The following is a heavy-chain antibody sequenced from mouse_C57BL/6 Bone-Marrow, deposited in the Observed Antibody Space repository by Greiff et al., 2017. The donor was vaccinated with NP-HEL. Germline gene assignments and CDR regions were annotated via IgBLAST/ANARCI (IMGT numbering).Heavy chain of an antibody. CDR3: ARGGANWDGYWYFDV. CDR1: GYAFSSYW. V-gene: IGHV1-80*01. J-gene: IGHJ1*03. Sequence: QVQLQQSGAELVKPGASVKISCKASGYAFSSYWMNWVKQRPGKGLEWIGQIYPRDGDTNYNGKFKGKATLTADKSSSTAYMQLSSLTSEVSAVYFCARGGANWDGYWYFDVWGTGTTVTVSS. CDR2: IYPRDGDT. D-gene: IGHD4-1*01.